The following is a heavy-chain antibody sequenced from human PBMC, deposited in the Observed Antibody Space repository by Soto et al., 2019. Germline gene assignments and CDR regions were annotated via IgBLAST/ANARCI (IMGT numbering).Heavy chain of an antibody. V-gene: IGHV5-51*01. D-gene: IGHD2-15*01. CDR3: ATPPYSEAFDI. J-gene: IGHJ3*02. CDR2: IDPGDSDT. Sequence: KVSCKASGFTFTSSAVQWVRQARGQRLEWMGIIDPGDSDTKYSPSFQGQVTISADKSISTAYLQWSSLKASDTAMYYCATPPYSEAFDIWGQGTMVTVSS. CDR1: GFTFTSSA.